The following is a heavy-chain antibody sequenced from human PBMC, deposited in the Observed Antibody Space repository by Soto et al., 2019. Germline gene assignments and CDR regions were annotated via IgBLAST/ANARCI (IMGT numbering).Heavy chain of an antibody. CDR1: GYTFTRSV. V-gene: IGHV1-18*01. CDR3: AREGGAPYYYYVTDV. J-gene: IGHJ6*02. D-gene: IGHD3-10*01. CDR2: ISTYNGDT. Sequence: ASGKVSCKASGYTFTRSVLSWVRQAPGQGLEWMGWISTYNGDTNYAQTFQGRVTMTTDTSTSTVHMEVRSLRSDDTAVYYCAREGGAPYYYYVTDVWGQGTPVTGSS.